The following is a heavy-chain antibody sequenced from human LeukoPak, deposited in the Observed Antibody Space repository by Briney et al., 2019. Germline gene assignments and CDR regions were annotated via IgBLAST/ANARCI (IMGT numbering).Heavy chain of an antibody. D-gene: IGHD6-6*01. CDR3: ARERKYSSSRHDYYYYYMDV. CDR2: IYYSGST. J-gene: IGHJ6*03. Sequence: PSETLSLTCTVSGGSISSSSYYWGWIRRPPGKGLEWIGSIYYSGSTYYNPSLKSRVTISVDTSKNQFSLKLSSVTAADTAVYYCARERKYSSSRHDYYYYYMDVWGKGTTVTVSS. V-gene: IGHV4-39*02. CDR1: GGSISSSSYY.